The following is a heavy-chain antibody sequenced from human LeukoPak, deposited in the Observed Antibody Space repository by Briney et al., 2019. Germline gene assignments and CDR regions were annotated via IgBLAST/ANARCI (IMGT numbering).Heavy chain of an antibody. D-gene: IGHD3-10*02. CDR2: ISYDGSNK. CDR1: GFTFSSYG. CDR3: AKQMFRGFYYYGMDV. Sequence: QSGRSLRLSCAASGFTFSSYGMHWVRQAPGKGLEWVAVISYDGSNKYSADSVKGRFTISRDNSKNTLYLQMNSLRAEDTAVYYCAKQMFRGFYYYGMDVWGQGTTVTVSS. V-gene: IGHV3-30*18. J-gene: IGHJ6*02.